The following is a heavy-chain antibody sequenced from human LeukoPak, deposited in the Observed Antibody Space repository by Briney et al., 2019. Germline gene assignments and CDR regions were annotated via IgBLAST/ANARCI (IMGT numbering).Heavy chain of an antibody. J-gene: IGHJ5*02. CDR3: ARDARPLLTKSKNWFDP. Sequence: SETLSLTCTVSGGSISSYYWSWIRQPAGKGLEWIGRIYTSGSTNYNPSLKSRVTMSVDTSKNRFSLQLTSVTAADTAVYYCARDARPLLTKSKNWFDPWGQGTLVTVSS. V-gene: IGHV4-4*07. CDR1: GGSISSYY. CDR2: IYTSGST.